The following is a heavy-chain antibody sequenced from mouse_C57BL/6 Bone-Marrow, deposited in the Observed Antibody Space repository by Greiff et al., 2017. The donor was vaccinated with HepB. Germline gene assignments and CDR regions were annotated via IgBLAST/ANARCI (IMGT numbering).Heavy chain of an antibody. V-gene: IGHV1-4*01. CDR3: ARDYGSSYDYFDY. CDR2: INPSSGYT. D-gene: IGHD1-1*01. J-gene: IGHJ2*01. CDR1: GYTFTSYT. Sequence: QVQLKESGAELARPGASVKMSCKASGYTFTSYTMHWVKQRPGQGLQWIGYINPSSGYTKYNQKFKDKATLTADKSSSTAYMQLSSLTSEDSAVYYCARDYGSSYDYFDYWGQGTTLTVSS.